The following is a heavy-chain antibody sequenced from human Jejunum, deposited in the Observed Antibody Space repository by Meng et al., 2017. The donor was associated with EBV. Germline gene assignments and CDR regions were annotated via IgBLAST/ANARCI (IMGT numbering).Heavy chain of an antibody. V-gene: IGHV3-74*01. D-gene: IGHD6-19*01. CDR3: VRDLPVGWFTDY. CDR2: ITSDGSVT. J-gene: IGHJ4*02. Sequence: EGQLVESGGGLLQPGDSLRLSCAASGFNFSIYWMHWVRQAPGKGLVWVSHITSDGSVTTYADSVKGRFTISRDNAKNTLYLQMNSLRAEDTAVYYCVRDLPVGWFTDYWGQGNLVTVSS. CDR1: GFNFSIYW.